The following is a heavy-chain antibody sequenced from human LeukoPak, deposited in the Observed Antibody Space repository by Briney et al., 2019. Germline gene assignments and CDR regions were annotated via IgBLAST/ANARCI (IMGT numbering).Heavy chain of an antibody. Sequence: GESLKISCKGSGYSFTNYWIGWVRQMPGKGLEWMGIMYPGDSDTRYSPSFQGQVTISADKSISTAYLQWSSLKASDTAMYYCASPISYCSSTSCSDAFDIWGQGTMVTVSS. V-gene: IGHV5-51*01. CDR3: ASPISYCSSTSCSDAFDI. CDR1: GYSFTNYW. J-gene: IGHJ3*02. D-gene: IGHD2-2*01. CDR2: MYPGDSDT.